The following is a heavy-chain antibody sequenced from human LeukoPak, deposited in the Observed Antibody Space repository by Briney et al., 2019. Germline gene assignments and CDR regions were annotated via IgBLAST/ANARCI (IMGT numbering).Heavy chain of an antibody. Sequence: SETLSLTCTVSGDSINNYYWSWIRQPPGKGLEWIGYISYSGSTTYNPSLKSRVTISADTSKNQFSLILSSVTAADMAVYYCARSGGNSRFDYWGQGTLVTVSS. J-gene: IGHJ4*02. D-gene: IGHD4-23*01. CDR1: GDSINNYY. CDR3: ARSGGNSRFDY. CDR2: ISYSGST. V-gene: IGHV4-59*01.